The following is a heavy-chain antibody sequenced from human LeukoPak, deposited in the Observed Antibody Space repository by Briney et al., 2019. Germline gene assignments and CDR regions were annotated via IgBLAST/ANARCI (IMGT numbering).Heavy chain of an antibody. CDR1: GFIFSSYE. CDR3: ARDYNFDY. V-gene: IGHV3-48*03. CDR2: ISSSGSAI. J-gene: IGHJ4*02. Sequence: PGGSLTLSCAASGFIFSSYEMTWVRQAPGRGLEWISYISSSGSAIYYADSVKGRLTISRDNAKNSLYLQMNSLRAEDTAVYYCARDYNFDYWGQGTLVTVSS.